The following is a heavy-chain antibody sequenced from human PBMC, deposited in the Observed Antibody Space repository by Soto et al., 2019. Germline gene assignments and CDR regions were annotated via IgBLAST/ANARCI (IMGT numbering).Heavy chain of an antibody. CDR2: INGGGTTI. CDR3: VRDPPFCTTSCFDY. V-gene: IGHV3-48*01. CDR1: GFSFRSCS. J-gene: IGHJ4*02. Sequence: DVQLVESGGGLVQPGGSLRLSCAASGFSFRSCSMNWVRQTPGKGLEWVSYINGGGTTIYYAGSVKGRFTISRDNVRNSLYLQMDSLRVEDTAVYYCVRDPPFCTTSCFDYWGLGTLVTVSS. D-gene: IGHD2-2*01.